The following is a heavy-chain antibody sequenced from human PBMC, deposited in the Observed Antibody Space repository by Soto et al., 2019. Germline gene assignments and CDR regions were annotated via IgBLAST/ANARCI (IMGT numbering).Heavy chain of an antibody. D-gene: IGHD4-17*01. J-gene: IGHJ3*01. CDR1: GFAFSSYW. CDR2: IKRDGSEK. Sequence: EVQLVESGGGLVQPGESLRLSCAASGFAFSSYWMSWVRQAPGKGLEWVANIKRDGSEKYCVDSVKGRFTISRDNANNSLYLQMNSLRAEDTAVYYCARGQYSDYGIRGFDVWGQGTMVTVSS. V-gene: IGHV3-7*04. CDR3: ARGQYSDYGIRGFDV.